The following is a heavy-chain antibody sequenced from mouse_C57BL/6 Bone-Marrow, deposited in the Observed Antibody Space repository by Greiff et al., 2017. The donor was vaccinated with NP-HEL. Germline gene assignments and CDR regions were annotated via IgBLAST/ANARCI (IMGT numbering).Heavy chain of an antibody. Sequence: QVQLQQPGAELVKPGASVKLSCKASGYTFTSYWMHWVKQRPGQGLEWIGMIHPNSGSTNYNEKFKSKATLTVDKSSSTAYMQLSSLTSEDSAVYYCARLYGSSYVGYFDYWGQGTTLTVSS. CDR2: IHPNSGST. CDR1: GYTFTSYW. V-gene: IGHV1-64*01. D-gene: IGHD1-1*01. J-gene: IGHJ2*01. CDR3: ARLYGSSYVGYFDY.